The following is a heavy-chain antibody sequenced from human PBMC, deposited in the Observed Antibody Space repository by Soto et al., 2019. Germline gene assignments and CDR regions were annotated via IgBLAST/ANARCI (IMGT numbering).Heavy chain of an antibody. Sequence: PGGSLRLSCAASGFTFSTYWMTWVRQAPGKGLEWVANIKGDGSEKYYVDSVKGRFTISRDNAKNSLYLQMNSLRVEDTALYYCARDLGAYWGQGTLVTVSS. CDR1: GFTFSTYW. V-gene: IGHV3-7*01. CDR2: IKGDGSEK. J-gene: IGHJ4*02. CDR3: ARDLGAY.